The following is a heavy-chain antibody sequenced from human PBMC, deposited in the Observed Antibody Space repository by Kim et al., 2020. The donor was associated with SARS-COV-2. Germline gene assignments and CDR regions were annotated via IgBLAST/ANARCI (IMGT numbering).Heavy chain of an antibody. CDR1: GGSISSGNYY. CDR2: IYTSGST. D-gene: IGHD2-2*03. J-gene: IGHJ6*02. Sequence: SETLSLTCTVSGGSISSGNYYCSWIRQPAGKGLEWIGRIYTSGSTNYNPSLKSRVIMSVDTSKNQFSLEFTSVTATDTAVYYCAMDIVVVPGPGYYYYGMDVWGQGTTVTVSS. CDR3: AMDIVVVPGPGYYYYGMDV. V-gene: IGHV4-61*02.